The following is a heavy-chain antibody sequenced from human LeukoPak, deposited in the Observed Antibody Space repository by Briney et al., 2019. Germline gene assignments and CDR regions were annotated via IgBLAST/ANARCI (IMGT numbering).Heavy chain of an antibody. D-gene: IGHD3-10*01. V-gene: IGHV6-1*01. J-gene: IGHJ3*02. CDR2: TYYRSKWFN. Sequence: SQTLSLTCGISGDSVSSNSVTWNWIRQSPSRGLEWLGRTYYRSKWFNDYAVSVRSRITINPDTSKNQFSLQLNSVTPEDTAVYYCARGVFPAFDIWGQGTMVTVSS. CDR1: GDSVSSNSVT. CDR3: ARGVFPAFDI.